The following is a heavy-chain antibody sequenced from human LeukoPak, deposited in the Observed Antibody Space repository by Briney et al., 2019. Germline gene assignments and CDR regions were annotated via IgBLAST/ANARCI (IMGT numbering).Heavy chain of an antibody. D-gene: IGHD3-3*01. Sequence: SETLSLTCAVYGGSFSGYYWSWIRQPPGKGLERIGEINHSGSTNYNPSLKSRVTISVDTSKNQFSLKLSSVTAADTAVYYCARDGARGTIFGVTYMDVWGKGTTVTVSS. CDR2: INHSGST. V-gene: IGHV4-34*01. CDR1: GGSFSGYY. CDR3: ARDGARGTIFGVTYMDV. J-gene: IGHJ6*03.